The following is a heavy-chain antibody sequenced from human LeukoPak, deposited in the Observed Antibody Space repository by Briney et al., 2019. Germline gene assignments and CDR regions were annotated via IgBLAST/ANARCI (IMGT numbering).Heavy chain of an antibody. CDR3: ARGYYYDSSCGSSFDY. J-gene: IGHJ4*02. CDR1: VYTFTSYD. D-gene: IGHD3-22*01. V-gene: IGHV1-8*01. CDR2: MNPNSGNT. Sequence: ASVKLSSKPSVYTFTSYDINWVRQATGQRLEWMGWMNPNSGNTGYAQKLQGRVTMTTVTSTSTAYMELRSLRSDDTAVYYCARGYYYDSSCGSSFDYWGQGTLVTVSS.